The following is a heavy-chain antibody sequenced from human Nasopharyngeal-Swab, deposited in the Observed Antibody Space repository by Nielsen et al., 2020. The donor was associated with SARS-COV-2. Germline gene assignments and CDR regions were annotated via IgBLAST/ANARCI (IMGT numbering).Heavy chain of an antibody. CDR1: GFMFSDYF. D-gene: IGHD1-26*01. Sequence: GGSLRLSCEASGFMFSDYFMDWVRQAPGKGPEWVGRIKKKGDRYTTEYAASVKGRFTISRDDSKNSLYLQMNSLKTEDTAVYYCGRDNYYKLDYWGQGTLVTVSS. CDR3: GRDNYYKLDY. J-gene: IGHJ4*02. CDR2: IKKKGDRYTT. V-gene: IGHV3-72*01.